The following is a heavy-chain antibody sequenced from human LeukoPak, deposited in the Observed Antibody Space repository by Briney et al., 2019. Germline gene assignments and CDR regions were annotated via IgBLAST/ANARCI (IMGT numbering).Heavy chain of an antibody. J-gene: IGHJ4*02. D-gene: IGHD6-19*01. V-gene: IGHV3-30-3*01. CDR2: ISSAGSTK. CDR3: ARRIFQGSSGWYLFDY. Sequence: GTSLRLSCAASGFTFNTYAMHWVRQAAGMGLEWVAVISSAGSTKYYADSVKGRFTVSRDNPENTLYLQMNSLRAEDTAVYYCARRIFQGSSGWYLFDYWGQGTLVTVSS. CDR1: GFTFNTYA.